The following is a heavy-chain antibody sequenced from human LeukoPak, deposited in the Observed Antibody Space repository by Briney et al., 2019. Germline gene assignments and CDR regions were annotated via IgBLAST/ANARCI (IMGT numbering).Heavy chain of an antibody. V-gene: IGHV1-8*01. J-gene: IGHJ4*02. D-gene: IGHD1-26*01. CDR1: GYTFTSYD. CDR3: ARTRSGSYPPRRYYFDY. CDR2: MNPNSGNT. Sequence: ASVKVSCKASGYTFTSYDINWVRQATGQGLEWMGWMNPNSGNTGYAQKFQGRVTMTRNTSISTAYMELSSLRSEDTAVYYCARTRSGSYPPRRYYFDYWGQGTLVTVSS.